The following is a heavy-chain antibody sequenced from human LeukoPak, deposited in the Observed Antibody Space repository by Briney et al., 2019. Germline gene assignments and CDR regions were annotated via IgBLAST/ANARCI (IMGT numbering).Heavy chain of an antibody. D-gene: IGHD2-21*01. V-gene: IGHV4-39*07. CDR3: ARCDKEGYYYIDV. CDR2: VYYRGST. CDR1: GDSITSRRYF. Sequence: SETLSLTCTLSGDSITSRRYFWGWIRQPPGKGLEYIGAVYYRGSTYYSPSLQSRVIISVDTSKNQFSLKLNSVTAAGTAVYYCARCDKEGYYYIDVWGNGTTVTVSS. J-gene: IGHJ6*03.